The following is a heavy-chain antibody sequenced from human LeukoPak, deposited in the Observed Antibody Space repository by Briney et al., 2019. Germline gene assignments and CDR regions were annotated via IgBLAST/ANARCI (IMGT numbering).Heavy chain of an antibody. CDR3: ASSVVGAKTTHPGSLSAFDI. CDR1: GYSFTSYW. Sequence: GESLKISCKGSGYSFTSYWIGWVRQMPGKGLEWMGIIYPGDSDTRYSPSFQGQVTISADKSISTAYLQWSSLKASDTAMYYCASSVVGAKTTHPGSLSAFDIWGQGTMVTVSS. V-gene: IGHV5-51*01. D-gene: IGHD1-26*01. J-gene: IGHJ3*02. CDR2: IYPGDSDT.